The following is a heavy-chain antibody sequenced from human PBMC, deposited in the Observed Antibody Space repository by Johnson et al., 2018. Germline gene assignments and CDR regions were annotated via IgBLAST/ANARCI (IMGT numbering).Heavy chain of an antibody. J-gene: IGHJ6*02. V-gene: IGHV3-23*04. D-gene: IGHD2-8*01. CDR2: IGIDGRTI. CDR3: AISLGVTNPNGVDV. Sequence: EVQLVESGGGLVQPGGSLRLSCAATGFIFTSYSMTWVRQAPGKGLEWVSVIGIDGRTIYSAESVKGRFTVSRDNSKDTIYLQLNSLSAEDTAVYYCAISLGVTNPNGVDVWGQGTTVTVSS. CDR1: GFIFTSYS.